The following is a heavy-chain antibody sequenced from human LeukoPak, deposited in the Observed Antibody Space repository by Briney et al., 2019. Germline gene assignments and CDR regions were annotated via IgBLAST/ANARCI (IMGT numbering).Heavy chain of an antibody. J-gene: IGHJ4*02. CDR3: ARTPYFSYRAPRDCSSTSCYNEGFDY. D-gene: IGHD2-2*02. CDR1: GYTFTSYG. CDR2: ISAYNGNT. V-gene: IGHV1-18*01. Sequence: GASVTVSCKASGYTFTSYGISWVRQAPGQGLEWMGWISAYNGNTNYAQKLQGRVTMTTDTSTSTAYMELRSLRSDDTAVYYCARTPYFSYRAPRDCSSTSCYNEGFDYGGQGTLVTVSS.